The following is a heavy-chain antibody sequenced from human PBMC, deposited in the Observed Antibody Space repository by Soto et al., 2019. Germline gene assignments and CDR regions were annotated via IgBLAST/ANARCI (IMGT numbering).Heavy chain of an antibody. CDR3: ARGKGYSYGPYYFDY. Sequence: SETLSLTCTVSGGSISSEGHYWSWFRQLPGKGLEWIGDIYYSGSTYYNPSLKSRLIISGDASKNQFSLKLSSVTAADTALYYCARGKGYSYGPYYFDYWGQGTLVTVSS. J-gene: IGHJ4*02. CDR1: GGSISSEGHY. V-gene: IGHV4-31*03. CDR2: IYYSGST. D-gene: IGHD5-18*01.